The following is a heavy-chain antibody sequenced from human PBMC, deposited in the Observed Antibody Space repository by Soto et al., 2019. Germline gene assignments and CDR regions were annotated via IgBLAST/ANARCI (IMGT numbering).Heavy chain of an antibody. J-gene: IGHJ6*03. Sequence: GESLKISCAASGFTFSDYHMRWIRQAPGKGLEWVSYISSSGDSVDYADSVKGRFIISRDNAKNSLYLQMNSLRAEDTAVYYCASAHFYYYMDVWGKGTTVTVSS. CDR3: ASAHFYYYMDV. CDR1: GFTFSDYH. D-gene: IGHD3-3*02. V-gene: IGHV3-11*01. CDR2: ISSSGDSV.